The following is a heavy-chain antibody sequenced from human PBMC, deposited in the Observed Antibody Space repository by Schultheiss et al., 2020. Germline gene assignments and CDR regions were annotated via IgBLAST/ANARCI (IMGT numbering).Heavy chain of an antibody. D-gene: IGHD4-17*01. V-gene: IGHV3-33*08. CDR1: GFTFSSYW. CDR3: ARGTGTTVTGP. J-gene: IGHJ5*02. Sequence: GGSLRLSCAASGFTFSSYWMHWVRQAPGKGLEWVAVIWYDGSNKYYADSVKGRFTISRDNSKNTLYLQMNSLRTEDTGVYYCARGTGTTVTGPWGQGTLVTVSS. CDR2: IWYDGSNK.